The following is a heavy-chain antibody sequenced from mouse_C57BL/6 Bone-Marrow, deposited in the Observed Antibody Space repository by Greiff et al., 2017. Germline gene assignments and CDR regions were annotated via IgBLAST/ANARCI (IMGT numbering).Heavy chain of an antibody. Sequence: VQLKQSGPELVKPGASVKIPCKASGYTFTDYNMDWVKQSHGKSLEWIGDINPNNGGTIYNQKFKGKATLTVDKSSSTAYMERRSLTSEDTAVYYCARYDYAWFAYWGQGTLVTVSA. D-gene: IGHD2-4*01. J-gene: IGHJ3*01. CDR1: GYTFTDYN. CDR3: ARYDYAWFAY. CDR2: INPNNGGT. V-gene: IGHV1-18*01.